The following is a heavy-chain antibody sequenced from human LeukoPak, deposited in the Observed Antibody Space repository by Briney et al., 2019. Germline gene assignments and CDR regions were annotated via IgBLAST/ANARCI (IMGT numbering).Heavy chain of an antibody. Sequence: GGSLRLSCAASGFTFSSYSMNWVRQAPGKGLEWVSYISSSSSTIYYADSVKGRFTISRDNAKNSLYLQMNSLRAEDTAVYYCARPLYGSGSYYGYWGQGTLVTVSS. CDR3: ARPLYGSGSYYGY. V-gene: IGHV3-48*04. J-gene: IGHJ4*02. CDR1: GFTFSSYS. D-gene: IGHD3-10*01. CDR2: ISSSSSTI.